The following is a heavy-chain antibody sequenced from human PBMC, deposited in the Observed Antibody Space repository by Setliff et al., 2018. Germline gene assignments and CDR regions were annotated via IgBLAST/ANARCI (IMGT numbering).Heavy chain of an antibody. CDR2: IYTSGRT. D-gene: IGHD1-26*01. V-gene: IGHV4-4*07. CDR1: GGSISNYY. CDR3: ARKGISALSGAFDM. Sequence: PSETLSLTCTVSGGSISNYYWSWIRQPAGKGLEWIGRIYTSGRTNYNPSLKSRVTMSVDTSKNQLSLKLSSVTAADTAVYYCARKGISALSGAFDMWGQGTMVTVSS. J-gene: IGHJ3*02.